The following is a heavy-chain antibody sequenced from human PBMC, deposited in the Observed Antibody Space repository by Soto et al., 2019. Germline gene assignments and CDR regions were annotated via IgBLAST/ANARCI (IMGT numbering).Heavy chain of an antibody. D-gene: IGHD3-16*01. Sequence: ASVKVSCKASGYTFSDFDINWLRQASGQGPEWMGWMNAKSGDTFFAQRFQGKFNMTWDTSLSTAYMEVGSLTSDDTAMYYCARGNPFNYAGFDVWGQGTTVTVSS. CDR2: MNAKSGDT. CDR3: ARGNPFNYAGFDV. CDR1: GYTFSDFD. V-gene: IGHV1-8*01. J-gene: IGHJ6*02.